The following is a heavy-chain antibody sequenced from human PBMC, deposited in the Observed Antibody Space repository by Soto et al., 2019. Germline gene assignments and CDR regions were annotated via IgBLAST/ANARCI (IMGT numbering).Heavy chain of an antibody. Sequence: VRLLKSGVKVKKPGAPGRVSSKLPGYTFPGYGFTWGRQPPGQGLGWMGWIRAYNGNTNYAQKLQGRVTMTTDTSTSTAYMELRSLRSDDTAVYYCARDTSNYFDYWGQGTLVTVSS. D-gene: IGHD2-2*01. J-gene: IGHJ4*02. CDR1: GYTFPGYG. V-gene: IGHV1-18*01. CDR3: ARDTSNYFDY. CDR2: IRAYNGNT.